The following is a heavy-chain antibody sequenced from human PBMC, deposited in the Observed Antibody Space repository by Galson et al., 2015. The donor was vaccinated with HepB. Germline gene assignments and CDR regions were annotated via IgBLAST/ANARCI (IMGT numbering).Heavy chain of an antibody. D-gene: IGHD3-3*01. CDR2: ISYDGSNK. CDR1: GFTFSSYG. CDR3: AKGPHITIFGVANDY. J-gene: IGHJ4*02. V-gene: IGHV3-30*18. Sequence: SLRLSCAASGFTFSSYGMHWVRQAPGKGLEWVAVISYDGSNKYYADSVKGRFTISRDNSKNTLYLQMNSLRAEDTAVYYCAKGPHITIFGVANDYWGQGTLVTVSS.